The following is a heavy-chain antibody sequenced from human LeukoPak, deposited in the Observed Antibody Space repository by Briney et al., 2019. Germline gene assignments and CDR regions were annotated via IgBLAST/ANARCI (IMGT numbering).Heavy chain of an antibody. CDR2: LRSGGNDK. CDR3: AKDLFGSGSYEY. J-gene: IGHJ4*02. V-gene: IGHV3-30*02. CDR1: GFSFSTAD. Sequence: GGSLRLSCAASGFSFSTADMHWVRQAPGKGLEWVAFLRSGGNDKYYAGSVKGRFTISRDNSKNTLFLQMNSLRAEDTAVYYCAKDLFGSGSYEYWGQGTLVAVSS. D-gene: IGHD3-10*01.